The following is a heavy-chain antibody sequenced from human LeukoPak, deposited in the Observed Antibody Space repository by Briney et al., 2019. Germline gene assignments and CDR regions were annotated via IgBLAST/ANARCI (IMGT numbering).Heavy chain of an antibody. CDR3: VRDRPHNWFDP. Sequence: GGSLRLSCAASGFAFSSHWMHWVRQAPGKGLVWVSRIGNDGGNTYYADSVKGRFTISRDNAKNMLWLQMNSLRVEDTAIYYCVRDRPHNWFDPWGQGILVTVSS. J-gene: IGHJ5*02. CDR2: IGNDGGNT. CDR1: GFAFSSHW. V-gene: IGHV3-74*01.